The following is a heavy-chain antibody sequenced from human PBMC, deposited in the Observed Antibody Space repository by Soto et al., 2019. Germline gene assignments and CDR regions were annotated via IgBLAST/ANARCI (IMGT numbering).Heavy chain of an antibody. CDR1: GGTFSSYT. V-gene: IGHV1-69*02. Sequence: QVQLVQSGAEVKKPGSSVKVSCKASGGTFSSYTISWVRQAPGQGLEWMGRIIPILGIANYAQKFQGRVTITADKSTSTAYMELSSLRSEDTAVYYCAIVEMATSDSDYWGQGTLVTVSS. CDR2: IIPILGIA. D-gene: IGHD3-22*01. J-gene: IGHJ4*02. CDR3: AIVEMATSDSDY.